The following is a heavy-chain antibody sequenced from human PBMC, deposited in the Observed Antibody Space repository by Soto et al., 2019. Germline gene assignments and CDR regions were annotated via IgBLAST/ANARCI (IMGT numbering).Heavy chain of an antibody. CDR1: GDSVSSNTAS. CDR3: AKGDNLGPKTGYAFDP. D-gene: IGHD5-12*01. J-gene: IGHJ5*02. Sequence: SQTLSLTCAISGDSVSSNTASWNWIRQSPSRGLEWLGSTCFRSKWYNDYAVSVKSRIIINPDTSNNQFSLQLNSVTPEDTAVYFCAKGDNLGPKTGYAFDPWGQGIMVTVSS. V-gene: IGHV6-1*01. CDR2: TCFRSKWYN.